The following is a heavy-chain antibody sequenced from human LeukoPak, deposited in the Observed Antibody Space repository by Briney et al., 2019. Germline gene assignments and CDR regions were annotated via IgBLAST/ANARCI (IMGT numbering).Heavy chain of an antibody. V-gene: IGHV3-30*18. CDR1: GFTFSSYG. Sequence: PGSSLRLSCAASGFTFSSYGMHWVRQAPGKGLEWVAVISYDGSNKYYADSVKGRFTISRDNSKNTLYLQMNSLRADDTAVYYCAKASCSGGSCYIFDYWGQGTLVTVSS. J-gene: IGHJ4*02. CDR3: AKASCSGGSCYIFDY. D-gene: IGHD2-15*01. CDR2: ISYDGSNK.